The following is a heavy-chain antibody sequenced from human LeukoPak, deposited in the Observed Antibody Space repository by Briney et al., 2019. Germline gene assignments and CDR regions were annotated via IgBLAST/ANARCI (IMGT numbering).Heavy chain of an antibody. J-gene: IGHJ4*02. Sequence: PGGSLRLSCAASGFTFSSYAMTWVRQAPGKGLQWVSVITGSGANTYYADSVKGRFTFSRDNSKNTLYLQMNSLRAEDTAVYYCAKDAVPDDSVGYYWGYSDYWGQGTPVTVSS. CDR2: ITGSGANT. CDR1: GFTFSSYA. V-gene: IGHV3-23*01. D-gene: IGHD3-22*01. CDR3: AKDAVPDDSVGYYWGYSDY.